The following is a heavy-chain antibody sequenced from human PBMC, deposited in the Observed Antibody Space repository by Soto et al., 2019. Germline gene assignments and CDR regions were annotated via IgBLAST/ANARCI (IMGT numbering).Heavy chain of an antibody. CDR1: GYTFTSYG. CDR2: ISAYNGNT. CDR3: ARVTNGYVPFDS. J-gene: IGHJ4*02. V-gene: IGHV1-18*01. D-gene: IGHD5-12*01. Sequence: QVQLVQSGAEVKKPGASVKVSCKASGYTFTSYGISWVRQAPGQGLEWMGWISAYNGNTNYAPKLQGRVTITTDTSTSKAYMELRSLTSDATAVYYCARVTNGYVPFDSWGQGTLVTVSS.